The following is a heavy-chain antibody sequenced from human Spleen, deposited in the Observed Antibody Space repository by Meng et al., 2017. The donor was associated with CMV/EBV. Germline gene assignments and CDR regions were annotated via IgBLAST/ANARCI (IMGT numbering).Heavy chain of an antibody. D-gene: IGHD6-19*01. CDR3: ARSIAVAALRSGMDV. CDR2: IRSKANGYAT. CDR1: GFTFSGSA. V-gene: IGHV3-73*01. J-gene: IGHJ6*02. Sequence: GGSLRLSCAASGFTFSGSALHWVRQASGKGLEWVGRIRSKANGYATAYAASMKGRFTISRDDSKNMAYLQMNSLRAEDTAVYYCARSIAVAALRSGMDVWGQGTTVTVSS.